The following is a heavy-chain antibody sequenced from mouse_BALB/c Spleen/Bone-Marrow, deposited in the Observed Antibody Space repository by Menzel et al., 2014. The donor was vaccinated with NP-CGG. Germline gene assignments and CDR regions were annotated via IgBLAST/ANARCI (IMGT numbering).Heavy chain of an antibody. CDR3: ARGRSYYFDY. D-gene: IGHD1-1*01. CDR2: IDPYNGGP. Sequence: VQLKQSGPELVKPGASVKVPCKASGYAFASYNMHWVKQSHGKSLEWIGYIDPYNGGPRYNQKFKDKATLTVDKSSSTAYMHLNRLTSEDSAVYYCARGRSYYFDYWGQGTILTVSS. V-gene: IGHV1S135*01. CDR1: GYAFASYN. J-gene: IGHJ2*01.